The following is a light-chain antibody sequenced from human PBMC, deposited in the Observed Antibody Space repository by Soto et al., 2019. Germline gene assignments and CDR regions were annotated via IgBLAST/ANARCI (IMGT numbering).Light chain of an antibody. CDR2: GNS. CDR3: QSYDSSLSVV. CDR1: SSNIGAGYD. J-gene: IGLJ2*01. Sequence: QSVLTQPPSVSGAPGQRVTISCTGSSSNIGAGYDVHWYQQLPGTAPKILFYGNSNRPSGVPDRFSGSKSGTSASLAITGLQAEDEAEYYCQSYDSSLSVVFGGGTKLTVL. V-gene: IGLV1-40*01.